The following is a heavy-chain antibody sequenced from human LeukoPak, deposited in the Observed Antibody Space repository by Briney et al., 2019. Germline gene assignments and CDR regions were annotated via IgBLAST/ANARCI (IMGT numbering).Heavy chain of an antibody. CDR1: GFTVSSNY. J-gene: IGHJ4*02. D-gene: IGHD1-26*01. V-gene: IGHV3-53*01. Sequence: GGSLRLSCAASGFTVSSNYMSWVRQAPGKWLEWVSVIYSGGSTYYADSVKGRFTISRDNSKNTVYLQMNSLRAEDTAVYYCAREDREHYFDYWGQGILVTVSS. CDR2: IYSGGST. CDR3: AREDREHYFDY.